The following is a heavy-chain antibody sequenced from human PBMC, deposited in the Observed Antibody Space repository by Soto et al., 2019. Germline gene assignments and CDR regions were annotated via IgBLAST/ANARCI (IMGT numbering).Heavy chain of an antibody. V-gene: IGHV1-18*04. Sequence: ASVKVSCKASGYTLKSYDVMWVRKAPGQGLEWMGWISGHNGKADYAENFQGRVIMTTDTSTATASMDLRGLRSDDTAVYYCARKGYIGNFAMDVWGQGTTVTVSS. CDR2: ISGHNGKA. CDR1: GYTLKSYD. CDR3: ARKGYIGNFAMDV. J-gene: IGHJ6*02. D-gene: IGHD5-12*01.